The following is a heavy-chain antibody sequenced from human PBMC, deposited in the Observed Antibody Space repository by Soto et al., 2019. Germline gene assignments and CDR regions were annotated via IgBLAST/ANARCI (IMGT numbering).Heavy chain of an antibody. CDR3: ATGNVDSMLEY. V-gene: IGHV4-4*02. CDR1: DGSISTYDW. D-gene: IGHD3-3*01. CDR2: MFHSGGA. J-gene: IGHJ4*02. Sequence: TLSLTCVVSDGSISTYDWWTWVRQPPGKGLEWIGKMFHSGGADYSPSLKSRVTISADSSKNHFSLRLTAVTAADTAVHYCATGNVDSMLEYWGQGTQVTVSS.